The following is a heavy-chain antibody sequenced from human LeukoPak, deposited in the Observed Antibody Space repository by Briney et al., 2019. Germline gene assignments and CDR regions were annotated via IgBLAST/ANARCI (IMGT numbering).Heavy chain of an antibody. Sequence: ASVKVSCKASGYTFTGYYMHWVRQAPGQGREWMGWINPNSGGKNYAQKFQGRVTMTRDTSISTAYMELSRLRSDDTAVYYCARDLVANDAFDIWGQGTMVTVSS. CDR3: ARDLVANDAFDI. J-gene: IGHJ3*02. V-gene: IGHV1-2*02. CDR2: INPNSGGK. CDR1: GYTFTGYY. D-gene: IGHD2-15*01.